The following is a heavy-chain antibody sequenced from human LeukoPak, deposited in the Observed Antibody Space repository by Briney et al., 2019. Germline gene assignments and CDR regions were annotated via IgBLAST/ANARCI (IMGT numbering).Heavy chain of an antibody. CDR1: GYTFTGYY. CDR3: ARGSPGYCSGGSCYESDAFDI. D-gene: IGHD2-15*01. Sequence: ASVKVSCKASGYTFTGYYMHWVRQAPGQGLEWMGWINPNSGGTNYAQKFQGRVTMTRDTSISTAYMELSRLRSDDTAVYYCARGSPGYCSGGSCYESDAFDIWGQGTMVTVSS. CDR2: INPNSGGT. J-gene: IGHJ3*02. V-gene: IGHV1-2*02.